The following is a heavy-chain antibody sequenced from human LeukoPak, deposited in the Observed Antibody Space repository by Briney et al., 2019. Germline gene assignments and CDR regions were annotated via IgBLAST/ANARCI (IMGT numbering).Heavy chain of an antibody. CDR1: GYTFTNYY. Sequence: ASVKVSCKASGYTFTNYYMHWVRQAPGQGLEWMGIINPSGGSTSYAQKFQGRVTITTDESTSTAYMELSSLRSEDTAVYYCARSRRGYEDYWGQGTLVTVSS. V-gene: IGHV1-46*01. J-gene: IGHJ4*02. CDR3: ARSRRGYEDY. CDR2: INPSGGST. D-gene: IGHD5-18*01.